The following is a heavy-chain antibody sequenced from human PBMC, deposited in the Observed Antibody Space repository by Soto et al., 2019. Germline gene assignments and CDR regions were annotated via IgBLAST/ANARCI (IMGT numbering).Heavy chain of an antibody. Sequence: GGSLRLSCAASGFTFSSYSMNWVRQAPGKGLEWVSSISSRSSYIYYADSVKGRFTISRDNAKNSLYLQMNSLRAEDTAVYYCARDAPIKYYDYVWGSYIIGESHYYYGMDVWGQGTTVTVSS. CDR3: ARDAPIKYYDYVWGSYIIGESHYYYGMDV. D-gene: IGHD3-16*01. J-gene: IGHJ6*02. CDR2: ISSRSSYI. V-gene: IGHV3-21*01. CDR1: GFTFSSYS.